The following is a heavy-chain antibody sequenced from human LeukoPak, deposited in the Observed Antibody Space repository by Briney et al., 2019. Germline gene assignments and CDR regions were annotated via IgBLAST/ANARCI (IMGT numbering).Heavy chain of an antibody. CDR2: VYTSGNT. CDR3: ARDLDYCNNTSCYSCYYYYLDV. D-gene: IGHD2-2*01. V-gene: IGHV4-4*07. Sequence: SVTLSLTCTVSGGSISSYYWSWIRQPAGEGLEWIGRVYTSGNTNYNTSLKSRVTMSVDTFKNQVSLKLSSVNGADPAVYYCARDLDYCNNTSCYSCYYYYLDVWGKGTTVTVSS. J-gene: IGHJ6*03. CDR1: GGSISSYY.